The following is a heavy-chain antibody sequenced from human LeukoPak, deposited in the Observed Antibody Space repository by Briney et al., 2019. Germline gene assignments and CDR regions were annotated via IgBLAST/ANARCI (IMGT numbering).Heavy chain of an antibody. CDR2: TYYRRNSYN. CDR1: GDTISSNSAA. CDR3: AVGYSSGWFDYFDY. V-gene: IGHV6-1*01. Sequence: SQTLSLTCALSGDTISSNSAAWHWISQSPSRGLEWLVRTYYRRNSYNDYAVSVKSRLTINPDTSKNQFSLQLNSVTPDDTAVYYCAVGYSSGWFDYFDYGGQGTLVTVSS. J-gene: IGHJ4*02. D-gene: IGHD6-19*01.